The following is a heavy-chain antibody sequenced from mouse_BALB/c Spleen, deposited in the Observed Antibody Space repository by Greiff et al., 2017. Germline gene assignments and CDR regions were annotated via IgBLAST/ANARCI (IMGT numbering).Heavy chain of an antibody. CDR2: IHYSGST. D-gene: IGHD2-3*01. J-gene: IGHJ4*01. CDR1: GYSITSGYS. V-gene: IGHV3-1*02. CDR3: ARDDGYPPGDY. Sequence: EVKLMESGPDLVKPSQSLSLTCTVTGYSITSGYSWHWIRQFPGNKLAWMCYIHYSGSTNYNPSLKSRISITRDTSKNQFFLQLNSVTTEDTATYYCARDDGYPPGDYWGQGTSVTVSS.